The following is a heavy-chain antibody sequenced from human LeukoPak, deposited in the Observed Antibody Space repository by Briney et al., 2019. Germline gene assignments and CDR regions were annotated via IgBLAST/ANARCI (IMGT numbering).Heavy chain of an antibody. CDR3: ASGYRFRN. V-gene: IGHV1-2*02. Sequence: ASVKVSCKASGYTFTGYYMHWVRLAPGQGLEWMGWINPNRGGTDYAQKFQGRVTMTRDTSISTAYMELSRLRYDDTAVYYCASGYRFRNWGQGTLVTVSS. D-gene: IGHD5-18*01. CDR1: GYTFTGYY. J-gene: IGHJ4*02. CDR2: INPNRGGT.